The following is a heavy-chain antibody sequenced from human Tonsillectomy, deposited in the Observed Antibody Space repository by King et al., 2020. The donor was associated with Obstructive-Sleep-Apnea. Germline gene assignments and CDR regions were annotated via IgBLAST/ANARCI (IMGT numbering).Heavy chain of an antibody. V-gene: IGHV3-7*01. J-gene: IGHJ4*02. Sequence: VQLVESGGILVQPGGSLRLSCAASGFTFTTYWMGWVRQAPGKGLEWVANIKQDGSDKHYVDSVKGRFTISRDNAKNSLFLQMNNLRAEDTAVYYCARRPGDYYDSSGYWFDYWGQGTLVTVYS. CDR1: GFTFTTYW. CDR2: IKQDGSDK. D-gene: IGHD3-22*01. CDR3: ARRPGDYYDSSGYWFDY.